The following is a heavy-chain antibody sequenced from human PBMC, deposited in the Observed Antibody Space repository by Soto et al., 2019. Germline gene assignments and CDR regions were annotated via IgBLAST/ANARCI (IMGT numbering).Heavy chain of an antibody. J-gene: IGHJ4*02. Sequence: EVQRLEAGEGLVQPGGSLSLSCAASGCTFSSSNMGWVREAQGKWLEWVSSLRGSDGRTYYADSVKGRIIIFRDISEKTVYLQVDSLRVEDTALYYGAKNWDYWGQGTLVTVSS. CDR1: GCTFSSSN. CDR3: AKNWDY. V-gene: IGHV3-23*01. CDR2: LRGSDGRT.